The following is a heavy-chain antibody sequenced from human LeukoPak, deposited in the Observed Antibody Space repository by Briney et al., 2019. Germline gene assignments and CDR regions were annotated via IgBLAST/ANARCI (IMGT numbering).Heavy chain of an antibody. J-gene: IGHJ4*02. CDR2: SDTGSTFI. D-gene: IGHD3-16*01. CDR1: GFSFNTYS. V-gene: IGHV3-21*05. CDR3: TREFYGTYDC. Sequence: GGSLRLSCAASGFSFNTYSMTWVRRAPGQGLEWVSHSDTGSTFIQYADSVRGRFIISRGNAKNSLCLQMNSLRAEDTAIYYCTREFYGTYDCWGQGILVTVSS.